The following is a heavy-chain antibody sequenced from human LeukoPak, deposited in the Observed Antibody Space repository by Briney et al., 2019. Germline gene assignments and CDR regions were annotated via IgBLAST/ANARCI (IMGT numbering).Heavy chain of an antibody. V-gene: IGHV3-20*04. Sequence: GGSLRLSCAASGFTFDDYGMSWVRHAPGKGLEWVSGINWNGGSTGYADSVKGRFTISRDNAKNSLYLQMNSLRAEDTAVYYCAKDGSYDAFDIWGQGTMVTVSS. D-gene: IGHD3-10*01. J-gene: IGHJ3*02. CDR1: GFTFDDYG. CDR3: AKDGSYDAFDI. CDR2: INWNGGST.